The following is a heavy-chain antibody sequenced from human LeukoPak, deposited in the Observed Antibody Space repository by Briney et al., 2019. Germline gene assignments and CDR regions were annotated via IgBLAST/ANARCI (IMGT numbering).Heavy chain of an antibody. Sequence: ASVKVSCKASGYTSTSYHINWVRQAPGQGREWMGWISVYNGYTEFAQKFQGRVTMTTDTSTRTTYMELRGLRSDDTAVYYCARDSGWELKQYYFDHWGQGTLVTVSS. CDR3: ARDSGWELKQYYFDH. CDR2: ISVYNGYT. CDR1: GYTSTSYH. D-gene: IGHD1-26*01. J-gene: IGHJ4*02. V-gene: IGHV1-18*01.